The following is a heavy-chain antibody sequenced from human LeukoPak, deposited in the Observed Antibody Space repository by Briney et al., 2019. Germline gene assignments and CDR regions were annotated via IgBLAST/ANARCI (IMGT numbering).Heavy chain of an antibody. CDR1: GGAIISGSYY. J-gene: IGHJ5*02. CDR3: ARDHNSYSSGLNWFDP. D-gene: IGHD6-19*01. CDR2: IYTSGST. Sequence: SEILSLTCTVSGGAIISGSYYWSWIRQPAGKGLEWIGRIYTSGSTNYNPSLKSRVTISVDTSKNQFSLKLSSVTAADTAVYYCARDHNSYSSGLNWFDPWGQGTLVTVSS. V-gene: IGHV4-61*02.